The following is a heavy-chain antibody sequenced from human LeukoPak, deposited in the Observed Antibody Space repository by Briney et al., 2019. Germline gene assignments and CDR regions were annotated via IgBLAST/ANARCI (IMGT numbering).Heavy chain of an antibody. CDR3: ARRITIFGVVIKYFDY. J-gene: IGHJ4*02. Sequence: SETLSLTCAVYGGSFSGYYWSWIRQPPGKGLEWIGKINHSGSTNYNPSLKSRVTISVDTSKNQFSLKLSSVTAADTAVYYCARRITIFGVVIKYFDYWGQGTLVTVSS. CDR1: GGSFSGYY. CDR2: INHSGST. V-gene: IGHV4-34*01. D-gene: IGHD3-3*01.